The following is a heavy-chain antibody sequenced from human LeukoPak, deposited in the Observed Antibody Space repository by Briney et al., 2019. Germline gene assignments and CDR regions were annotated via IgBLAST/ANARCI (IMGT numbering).Heavy chain of an antibody. V-gene: IGHV6-1*01. J-gene: IGHJ4*02. CDR2: TYYRSTWYN. D-gene: IGHD3-22*01. Sequence: SQTLSLTCAISGDSVSSNSVTWNWIRQSPSRGLEWLGRTYYRSTWYNDYAVSVRGRITVNPDTSKNQFSLHLTSVTAADTAVYYCGNQKDSSSFVDHWGQGALVTVS. CDR3: GNQKDSSSFVDH. CDR1: GDSVSSNSVT.